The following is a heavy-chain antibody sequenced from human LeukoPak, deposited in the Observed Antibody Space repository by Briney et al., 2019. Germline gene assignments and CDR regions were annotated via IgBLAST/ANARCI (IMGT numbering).Heavy chain of an antibody. CDR2: ISYDGSNK. J-gene: IGHJ4*02. D-gene: IGHD3-22*01. V-gene: IGHV3-30-3*01. CDR3: ARGFEYYYDSSGYYYYY. CDR1: GFTFSSYA. Sequence: GGSLRLSCAASGFTFSSYAMHWVRQAPGKGLEWVAVISYDGSNKYYADSVKGRFTISRVNSKNTLYLQMNSLRAEDTAVYYCARGFEYYYDSSGYYYYYWGQGTLVTVSS.